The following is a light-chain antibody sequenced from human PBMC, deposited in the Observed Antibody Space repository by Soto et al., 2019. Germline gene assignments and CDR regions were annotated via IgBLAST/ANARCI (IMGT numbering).Light chain of an antibody. V-gene: IGKV3-11*01. CDR1: QSVGSN. Sequence: DIVLTQSPATLSLSPGERATLSCRASQSVGSNLAWYQQKPGQAPRLLIYDASNRATGIPARFSGSGSGTDFTLTISSLEPEDFAVYYCQQRSNWLPITFGPGTKVDIK. CDR3: QQRSNWLPIT. J-gene: IGKJ3*01. CDR2: DAS.